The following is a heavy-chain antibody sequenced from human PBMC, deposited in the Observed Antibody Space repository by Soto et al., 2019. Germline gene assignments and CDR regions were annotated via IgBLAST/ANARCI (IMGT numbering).Heavy chain of an antibody. J-gene: IGHJ4*02. CDR2: INEIGGGT. V-gene: IGHV3-48*03. Sequence: EVQLVESGGDLVQPGESLRLSCAASGFIFSSYEMHWVRQAPGKGLEWVAYINEIGGGTYYSDSVRGRFTVSRDNVKNSLYLQLNSLRVEDTAVYYCARAGQKLGFFPEYWGQGTQLTVSS. CDR3: ARAGQKLGFFPEY. D-gene: IGHD7-27*01. CDR1: GFIFSSYE.